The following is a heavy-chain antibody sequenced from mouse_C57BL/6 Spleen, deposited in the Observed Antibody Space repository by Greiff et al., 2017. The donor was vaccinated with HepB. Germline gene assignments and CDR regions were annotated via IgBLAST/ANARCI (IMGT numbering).Heavy chain of an antibody. CDR2: ISSGSSTI. J-gene: IGHJ3*01. V-gene: IGHV5-17*01. Sequence: DVKLVESGGGLVKPGGSLKLSCAASGFTFSDYGMHWVRQAPEKGLEWVAYISSGSSTIYYADTVKGRFTISRDNAKNTLFLQMTSLRSEDTAMYYCAGSYGSSPAWFAYWGQGTLVTVSA. CDR3: AGSYGSSPAWFAY. CDR1: GFTFSDYG. D-gene: IGHD1-1*01.